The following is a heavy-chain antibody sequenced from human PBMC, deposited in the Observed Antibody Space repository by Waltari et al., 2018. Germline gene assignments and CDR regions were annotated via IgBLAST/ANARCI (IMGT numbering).Heavy chain of an antibody. CDR3: ARDFGSGYDFDY. CDR1: GGSVSSGAYY. CDR2: IYYSGIT. D-gene: IGHD5-12*01. V-gene: IGHV4-61*08. J-gene: IGHJ4*02. Sequence: QVQLQESGPGLVKPSETLSLTCPVSGGSVSSGAYYWSWIRQSPGKGLEWIGYIYYSGITNYNPSLQSRVTISIDTSKNQFSLNLSSVTAADTAVYYCARDFGSGYDFDYWGQGTLVTVSS.